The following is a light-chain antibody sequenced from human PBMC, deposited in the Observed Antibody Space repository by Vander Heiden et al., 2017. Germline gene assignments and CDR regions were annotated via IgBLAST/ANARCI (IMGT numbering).Light chain of an antibody. CDR3: NSRDISGNHL. V-gene: IGLV3-19*01. Sequence: SSELTQDPAVPVALGQTVRITCQGDSLRSYYASWYQQKPGQAPVLVIYGKNNRPSGIPDRFSGSSSGNTASLTITGAQAEDEADYYCNSRDISGNHLFGGGTKLTVL. CDR1: SLRSYY. J-gene: IGLJ2*01. CDR2: GKN.